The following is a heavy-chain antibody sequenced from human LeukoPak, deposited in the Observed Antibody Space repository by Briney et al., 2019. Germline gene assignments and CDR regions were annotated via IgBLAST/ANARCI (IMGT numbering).Heavy chain of an antibody. Sequence: GASVEVSCKASGGTFSSYAISWVRQAPGQGLEWMGRIIPILGIANYAQKFQGRVTITADKSTSTAYMELSSLRSEDTAVYYCGGGSSSYYYYYYGMDVWGQGTTVTVSS. J-gene: IGHJ6*02. CDR2: IIPILGIA. CDR1: GGTFSSYA. D-gene: IGHD2-15*01. CDR3: GGGSSSYYYYYYGMDV. V-gene: IGHV1-69*04.